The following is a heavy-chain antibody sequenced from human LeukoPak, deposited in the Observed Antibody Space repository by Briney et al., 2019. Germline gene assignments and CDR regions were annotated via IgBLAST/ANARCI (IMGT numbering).Heavy chain of an antibody. J-gene: IGHJ4*02. D-gene: IGHD3-22*01. CDR1: GYTFTSYY. Sequence: ASVKVSCKASGYTFTSYYMHWGRQAPGQGLEWMGIINPSGGSKSYEQKFQGRVTMTRDASTSTVYMELSSLRSEDTAVYYCARHSSGYTLGYWGQGTLVTVSS. CDR3: ARHSSGYTLGY. CDR2: INPSGGSK. V-gene: IGHV1-46*01.